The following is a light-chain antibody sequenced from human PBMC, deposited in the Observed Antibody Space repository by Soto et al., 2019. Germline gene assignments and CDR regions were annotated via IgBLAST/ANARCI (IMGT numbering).Light chain of an antibody. CDR2: LNSDGSH. Sequence: QPVLTQPPSASASLGASVKLTCTLSSGHNSYAIAWHQQQPEKGPRYLMKLNSDGSHSKVDGIPDRFSGSSSGAERYLTISSLQSEDEADYYCQTWSTDIRVFGGGTKVTVL. CDR1: SGHNSYA. V-gene: IGLV4-69*01. CDR3: QTWSTDIRV. J-gene: IGLJ3*02.